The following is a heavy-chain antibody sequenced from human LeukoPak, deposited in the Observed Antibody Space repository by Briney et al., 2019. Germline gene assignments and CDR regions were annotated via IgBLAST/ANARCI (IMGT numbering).Heavy chain of an antibody. CDR3: AREEYDSSGYYPSIDY. V-gene: IGHV4-4*07. CDR2: IYTSGST. Sequence: SETLSLTRTVSGGSISSYYWSWIRQPAGKGLEWIGRIYTSGSTNYNPSLKSRVTMSVDTSKNQFSLKLSSVTAADTAVYYCAREEYDSSGYYPSIDYWGQGTLVTVSS. J-gene: IGHJ4*02. CDR1: GGSISSYY. D-gene: IGHD3-22*01.